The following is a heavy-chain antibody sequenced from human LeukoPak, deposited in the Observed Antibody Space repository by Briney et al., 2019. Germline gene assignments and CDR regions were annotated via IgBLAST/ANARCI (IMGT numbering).Heavy chain of an antibody. CDR1: GYTFTSYG. J-gene: IGHJ5*02. V-gene: IGHV1-18*01. CDR3: ARSSVQLERRGWFDP. Sequence: ASVKVSCKASGYTFTSYGISWVRQAPGQGLEWMGWISAYNGNTDYAQKLQGRVTMTTDTSTSTAYMELRSLRSEDTAVYYCARSSVQLERRGWFDPWGQGTLVTVSS. D-gene: IGHD1-1*01. CDR2: ISAYNGNT.